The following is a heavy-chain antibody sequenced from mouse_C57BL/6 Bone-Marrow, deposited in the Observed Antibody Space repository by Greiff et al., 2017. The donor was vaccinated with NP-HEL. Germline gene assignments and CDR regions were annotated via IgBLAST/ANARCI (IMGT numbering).Heavy chain of an antibody. CDR3: ARPHGSLNYAMDY. CDR2: IRNKANGYTT. V-gene: IGHV7-3*01. CDR1: GFTFTDYY. Sequence: EVKLVESGGGLVQPGGSLSLSCAASGFTFTDYYMSWVRQPPGKALEWLGFIRNKANGYTTEYSASVKGRFTISRDNSQSILYLQMNALRAEDSATYCCARPHGSLNYAMDYWGQGTSVTVSS. J-gene: IGHJ4*01.